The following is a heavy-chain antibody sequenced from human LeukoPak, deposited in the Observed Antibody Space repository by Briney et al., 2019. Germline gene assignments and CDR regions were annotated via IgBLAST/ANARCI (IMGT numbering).Heavy chain of an antibody. CDR1: GGSINSGGYY. D-gene: IGHD3-22*01. V-gene: IGHV4-39*01. J-gene: IGHJ4*02. CDR2: IYYSGST. CDR3: VTYYFDSSGPKKNY. Sequence: SETLSLTCTVSGGSINSGGYYWAWIRQPPGKGLEWIGSIYYSGSTYYNPSLKSRVTISIDMSKNQFSLKLSSVTAADTAVYYCVTYYFDSSGPKKNYWGQGTLVTVSS.